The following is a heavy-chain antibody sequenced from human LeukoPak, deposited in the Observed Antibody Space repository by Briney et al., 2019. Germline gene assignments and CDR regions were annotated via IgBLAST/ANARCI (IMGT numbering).Heavy chain of an antibody. D-gene: IGHD2-8*01. Sequence: PSETLSLTCTVSGGSISSSSYYWAWIRQPPGKGLEWIGSICYGGSTYYNPSLKSRVTISVDTSKTQFSLKLSSVTAADTAVYYCARDDCTNGVCYYFDYWGQGTLVTVSS. CDR1: GGSISSSSYY. CDR3: ARDDCTNGVCYYFDY. J-gene: IGHJ4*02. V-gene: IGHV4-39*07. CDR2: ICYGGST.